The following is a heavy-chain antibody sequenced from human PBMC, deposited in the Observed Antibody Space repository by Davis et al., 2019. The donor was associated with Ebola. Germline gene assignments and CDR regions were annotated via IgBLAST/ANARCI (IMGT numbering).Heavy chain of an antibody. V-gene: IGHV3-30*03. CDR3: ASPQMATSQGYYYYGMDV. D-gene: IGHD5-24*01. CDR2: ISYDGSNK. J-gene: IGHJ6*02. Sequence: SLNTSCAASGFTFSSYGMHWVRQAPGKGLEWVAVISYDGSNKYYADSVKGRFTISRDNAKNSLYLQMNSLRAEDTAVYYCASPQMATSQGYYYYGMDVWGQGTTVTVSS. CDR1: GFTFSSYG.